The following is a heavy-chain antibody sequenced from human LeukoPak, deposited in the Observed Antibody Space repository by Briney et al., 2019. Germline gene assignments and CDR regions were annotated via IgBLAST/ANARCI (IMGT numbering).Heavy chain of an antibody. CDR2: IYTSGST. Sequence: NPSETLSLTCTVSGGSISSGSYYWSWIRQPAGKGLEWIGRIYTSGSTTYNSSLKSRVTISLDTSKNHFSLRLSSVTAADTAVYYCARDREVGATGFYFDYWGQGTLVTVSS. CDR1: GGSISSGSYY. D-gene: IGHD1-26*01. J-gene: IGHJ4*02. V-gene: IGHV4-61*02. CDR3: ARDREVGATGFYFDY.